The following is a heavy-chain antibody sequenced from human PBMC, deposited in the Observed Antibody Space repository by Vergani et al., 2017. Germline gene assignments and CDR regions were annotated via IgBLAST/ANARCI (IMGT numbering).Heavy chain of an antibody. J-gene: IGHJ4*02. D-gene: IGHD5-18*01. Sequence: EVQLVESGGGLVPPGRSLRLSCAASGFSFGDYAMTWVRQAPGQGLEWVAFIRNKAYGGTTAYAASVKGLFTISRDDSKRLAYLQLSGLKTEDTAVYFCSRGRGYSFGYSDYWGQGTLVTVSS. CDR1: GFSFGDYA. V-gene: IGHV3-49*04. CDR2: IRNKAYGGTT. CDR3: SRGRGYSFGYSDY.